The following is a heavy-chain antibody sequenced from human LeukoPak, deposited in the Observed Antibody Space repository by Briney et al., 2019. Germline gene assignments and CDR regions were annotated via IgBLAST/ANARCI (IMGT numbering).Heavy chain of an antibody. CDR2: IDWDDDE. D-gene: IGHD3-22*01. V-gene: IGHV2-70*17. Sequence: SGPALLQPTQPLTLTCTLSGFSLSTHGMCVSWIRQPPVKALEWLARIDWDDDEFYSTSLKTRLTISKDTSKNQVVLTMTDMDPVDTATYYCARTPSRSNYDGSGYFDALDIWGQGTMVTVSS. CDR1: GFSLSTHGMC. J-gene: IGHJ3*02. CDR3: ARTPSRSNYDGSGYFDALDI.